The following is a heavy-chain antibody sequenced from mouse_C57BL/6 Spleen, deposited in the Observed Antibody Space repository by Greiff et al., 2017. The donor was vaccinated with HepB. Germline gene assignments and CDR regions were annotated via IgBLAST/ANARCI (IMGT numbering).Heavy chain of an antibody. Sequence: QVQLQQPGAELVMPGASVKLSCKASGYTFTSYWMHWVKQRPGQGLEWIGEIDPSDSYTNYNQKFQGKSTLTVDTSSSTAYMQLSSLTSEDTAVYYCARSPLGGSSFDYWGQGTTLTVSS. D-gene: IGHD1-1*01. J-gene: IGHJ2*01. CDR2: IDPSDSYT. CDR3: ARSPLGGSSFDY. V-gene: IGHV1-69*01. CDR1: GYTFTSYW.